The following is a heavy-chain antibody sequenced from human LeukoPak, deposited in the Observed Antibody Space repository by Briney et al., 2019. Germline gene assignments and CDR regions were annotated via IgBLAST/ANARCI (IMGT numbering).Heavy chain of an antibody. CDR3: AKDAQRGFDYSNSLEY. CDR2: IWPDATEK. CDR1: GFTYSHYG. J-gene: IGHJ4*02. Sequence: PGGSLRLSCAASGFTYSHYGMHWVRQAPGKGLEWVAVIWPDATEKYYGDAVKGRFTISRDNSRNTLYLQMNSLRVEDTAVYYCAKDAQRGFDYSNSLEYWGQGTLVTVSS. D-gene: IGHD4-11*01. V-gene: IGHV3-33*06.